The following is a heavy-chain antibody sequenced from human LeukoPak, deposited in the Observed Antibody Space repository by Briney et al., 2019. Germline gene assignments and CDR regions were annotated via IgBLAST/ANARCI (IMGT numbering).Heavy chain of an antibody. V-gene: IGHV1-18*01. J-gene: IGHJ5*02. CDR3: ARNNWNFARFDP. D-gene: IGHD1-7*01. CDR2: ISIYNGNT. Sequence: GASVKVSCKASGYTFTNYGISWVRQAPGQGLEWMGWISIYNGNTNYAQKFQSRVTMTTDTSTNTAYMEVRSLRSDDTAVYYCARNNWNFARFDPWGQGTLVTVSS. CDR1: GYTFTNYG.